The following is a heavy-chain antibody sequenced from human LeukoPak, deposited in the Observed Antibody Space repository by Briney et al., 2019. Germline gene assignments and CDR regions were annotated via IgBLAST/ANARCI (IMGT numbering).Heavy chain of an antibody. Sequence: PGGSLRLSCAASGFTFSSYAMHWVRQAPGKGLEWVAVISYDGSNKYYADSVKGRFTISRDNSKKTLYLQMNSLRVEDTAVYYCAKVGFVGQVPAAIVGGMDVWGQGTTVTVSS. J-gene: IGHJ6*02. CDR2: ISYDGSNK. V-gene: IGHV3-30-3*01. CDR3: AKVGFVGQVPAAIVGGMDV. CDR1: GFTFSSYA. D-gene: IGHD2-2*02.